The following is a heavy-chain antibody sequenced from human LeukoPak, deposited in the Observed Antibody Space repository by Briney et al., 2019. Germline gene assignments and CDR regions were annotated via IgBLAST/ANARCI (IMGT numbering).Heavy chain of an antibody. V-gene: IGHV1-2*04. CDR3: ARGDYHGNSHYYGVDWFDP. Sequence: EASVKVSCKASGYFFTGYYIHWVRQVPGQALEWMGWINPNSGGTSYAQKFQAWVTMTRDTSISTVYMELRGLKVDDTAVYFCARGDYHGNSHYYGVDWFDPWGQGTLVTVSS. D-gene: IGHD3-10*01. CDR2: INPNSGGT. CDR1: GYFFTGYY. J-gene: IGHJ5*02.